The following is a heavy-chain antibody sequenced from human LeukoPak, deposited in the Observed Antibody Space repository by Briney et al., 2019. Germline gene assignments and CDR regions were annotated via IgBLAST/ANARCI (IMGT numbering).Heavy chain of an antibody. CDR1: GGSISSSNW. D-gene: IGHD3-22*01. J-gene: IGHJ4*02. CDR3: ATSTVRGYYDSSGLEPVDY. Sequence: SETLSLTCAVSGGSISSSNWWSWVRQPPGKGLEWIGEIYHSGSTNYNPSLKSRVTISVDKSKNQFSLKLSSVTAADTVVYYCATSTVRGYYDSSGLEPVDYWGQGTLVTVSS. V-gene: IGHV4-4*02. CDR2: IYHSGST.